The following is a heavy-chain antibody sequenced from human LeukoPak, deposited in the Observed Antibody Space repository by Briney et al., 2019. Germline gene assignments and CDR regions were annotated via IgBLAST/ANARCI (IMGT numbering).Heavy chain of an antibody. J-gene: IGHJ4*02. D-gene: IGHD2-2*01. CDR3: AKDIGNVVPAANAGFYFDY. CDR2: ISGDGGST. V-gene: IGHV3-43*02. CDR1: GFTFDDYA. Sequence: GGSLRLSCAASGFTFDDYAMHWVRQAPGKGLEWVSLISGDGGSTYYADSVKGRFTISRDNSKNSLYLQMNSLRTEDTALYYCAKDIGNVVPAANAGFYFDYWGQGTLVTVSS.